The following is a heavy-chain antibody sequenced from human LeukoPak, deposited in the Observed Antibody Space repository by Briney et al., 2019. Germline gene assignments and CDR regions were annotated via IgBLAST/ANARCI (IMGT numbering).Heavy chain of an antibody. V-gene: IGHV3-11*06. CDR1: GFTFSDYY. Sequence: PGGSLRLSCAASGFTFSDYYMSWIRQAPGKGLEWVSYISSSSSYTNYADSVKGRFTISRDNAKNSLYLQMNSLRAEDTAVYYCARDPGGSEVNFDYWGQGTLVTVSS. CDR2: ISSSSSYT. J-gene: IGHJ4*02. CDR3: ARDPGGSEVNFDY. D-gene: IGHD1-26*01.